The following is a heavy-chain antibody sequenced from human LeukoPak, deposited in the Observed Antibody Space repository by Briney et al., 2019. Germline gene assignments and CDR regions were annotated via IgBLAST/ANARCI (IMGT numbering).Heavy chain of an antibody. D-gene: IGHD3-3*01. J-gene: IGHJ6*02. CDR2: INLSGGRT. Sequence: GASVKVSCKASGYTFTSYYMHWVRQAPGQGLEWMGIINLSGGRTSYAQKFQGRVTMTRDTSTSTVYMELSSLRSEDTAVYYCARDKSPQYYDFWSGITREYYGMDVWGQGTTVTVSS. CDR3: ARDKSPQYYDFWSGITREYYGMDV. V-gene: IGHV1-46*01. CDR1: GYTFTSYY.